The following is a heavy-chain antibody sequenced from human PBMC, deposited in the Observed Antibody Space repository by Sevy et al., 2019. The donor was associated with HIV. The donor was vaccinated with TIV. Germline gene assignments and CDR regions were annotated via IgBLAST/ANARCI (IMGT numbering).Heavy chain of an antibody. J-gene: IGHJ4*02. CDR3: ARDPSGSYYNSYYFDY. Sequence: GGSLRLSCAASRFSFSSYGMHWVRQAPGKGLEWVAVIWYDGSNKYYADSVKGRFTVSRDNSKNTLYLQMNSLRAEDTAVYYCARDPSGSYYNSYYFDYSGQGTLVTVSS. CDR1: RFSFSSYG. D-gene: IGHD3-10*01. V-gene: IGHV3-33*01. CDR2: IWYDGSNK.